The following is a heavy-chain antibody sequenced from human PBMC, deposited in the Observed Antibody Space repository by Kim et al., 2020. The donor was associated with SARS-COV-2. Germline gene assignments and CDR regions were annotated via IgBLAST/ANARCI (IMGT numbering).Heavy chain of an antibody. CDR2: INTYTGNP. V-gene: IGHV7-4-1*02. J-gene: IGHJ6*02. Sequence: ASVKVSCKASGYNLTTFSMDWVRQAPGQGLEWLGWINTYTGNPTYAQGFTGRFVLSFDTSVNTAYLQISGLKADDTAVYYCSRDQLKAGEDFPYYYVLDAWGQGTTVTVSS. CDR1: GYNLTTFS. D-gene: IGHD3-16*01. CDR3: SRDQLKAGEDFPYYYVLDA.